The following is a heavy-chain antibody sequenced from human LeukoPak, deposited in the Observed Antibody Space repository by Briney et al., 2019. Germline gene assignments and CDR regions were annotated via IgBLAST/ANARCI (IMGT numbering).Heavy chain of an antibody. CDR1: GESLNSYY. D-gene: IGHD2-15*01. Sequence: SETLSLTCAVYGESLNSYYWSWVRRPPGEGLEWIGEIYESGTTEYNPSLKGRVTISMVPSKQQFSLSLSSVTAADTAVYYCARGAWATRLGSWGLGTPVIVSS. CDR3: ARGAWATRLGS. V-gene: IGHV4-34*01. CDR2: IYESGTT. J-gene: IGHJ4*02.